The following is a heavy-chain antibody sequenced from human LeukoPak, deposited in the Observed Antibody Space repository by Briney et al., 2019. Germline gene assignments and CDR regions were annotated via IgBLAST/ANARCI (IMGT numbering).Heavy chain of an antibody. CDR2: INPSGGSA. V-gene: IGHV1-46*01. CDR1: GYTFTSYY. Sequence: ASVKVSCKASGYTFTSYYIHWVRQAPGQGLEWMGIINPSGGSASYAQQFQGRVTMTRDTSTSTVYMELSSLRSEDTAVYFCARAPGAFDIWGQGTVVTVSS. CDR3: ARAPGAFDI. J-gene: IGHJ3*02.